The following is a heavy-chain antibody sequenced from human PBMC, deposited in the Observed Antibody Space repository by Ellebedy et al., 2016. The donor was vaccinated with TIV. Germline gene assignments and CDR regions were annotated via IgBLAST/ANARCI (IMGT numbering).Heavy chain of an antibody. J-gene: IGHJ4*02. CDR3: VKDEGLNTLRGDIY. D-gene: IGHD3-16*01. Sequence: PGGSLRLSCSASGLTFSSYAMHSVRQAPGKGLELVSVISSDGINKVHTDSLKRRFTISSDNSRNMVYLQMRSLRPDDTAVYYCVKDEGLNTLRGDIYWGQGTLVTVSS. CDR1: GLTFSSYA. V-gene: IGHV3-64D*09. CDR2: ISSDGINK.